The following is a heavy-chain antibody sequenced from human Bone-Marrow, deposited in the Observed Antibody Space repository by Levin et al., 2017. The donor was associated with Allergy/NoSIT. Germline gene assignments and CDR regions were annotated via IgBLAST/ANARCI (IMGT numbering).Heavy chain of an antibody. V-gene: IGHV3-33*01. CDR1: GFSFSTYG. CDR2: IWSDGSNK. Sequence: PGGSLRLSCEASGFSFSTYGIHWVRQAPGKGLEWVAVIWSDGSNKYYADSVKGRFSVSRDNSKNTLYLQMNSLRAEDTAVYYCARQVLYYDYYMDVWGKGTTVTVSS. J-gene: IGHJ6*03. CDR3: ARQVLYYDYYMDV.